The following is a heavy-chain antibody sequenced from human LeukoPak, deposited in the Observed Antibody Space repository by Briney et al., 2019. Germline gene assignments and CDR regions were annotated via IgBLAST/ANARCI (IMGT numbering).Heavy chain of an antibody. CDR3: AREDYYDSSGPFY. J-gene: IGHJ4*02. CDR2: IKQDGSEK. V-gene: IGHV3-7*01. CDR1: GFTLSSYW. D-gene: IGHD3-22*01. Sequence: PGGSLRLSCAASGFTLSSYWMSWVRQAPGKGLEWVANIKQDGSEKYYVDSVKGRFTISRDNAKNSLYLQMNSLRAGDAAVYYCAREDYYDSSGPFYWGQGTLVTVSS.